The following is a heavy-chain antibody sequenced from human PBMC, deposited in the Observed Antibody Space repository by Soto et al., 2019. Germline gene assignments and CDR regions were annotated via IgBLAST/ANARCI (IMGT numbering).Heavy chain of an antibody. CDR2: IYYTGST. D-gene: IGHD3-3*01. V-gene: IGHV4-61*01. CDR1: GGSVSSESHY. J-gene: IGHJ6*02. CDR3: ARDQYDFRSGSYYYAMEV. Sequence: QVQLQESGPGLVKPSETLSLTCTVSGGSVSSESHYWSWIRQTPGKGLEWIGYIYYTGSTNYNPSLKGRVTMSVYTSRDQVSLRLRSVTRADTAVYYWARDQYDFRSGSYYYAMEVWGQGTKVTVSS.